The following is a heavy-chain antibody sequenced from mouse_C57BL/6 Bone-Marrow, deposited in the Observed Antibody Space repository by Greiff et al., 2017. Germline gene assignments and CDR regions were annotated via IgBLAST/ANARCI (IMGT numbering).Heavy chain of an antibody. CDR3: ARGRITTVVANFDY. CDR1: GYTFTSYG. J-gene: IGHJ2*01. V-gene: IGHV1-81*01. D-gene: IGHD1-1*01. Sequence: QVQLQQSGAELARPGASVKLSCKASGYTFTSYGISWVKQRTGQGLEWIGGIYPRNGNTYYNEKFKGKATLTADKSSSTAYMELRSLTSEDSAVYFCARGRITTVVANFDYWGQGTTLTVSS. CDR2: IYPRNGNT.